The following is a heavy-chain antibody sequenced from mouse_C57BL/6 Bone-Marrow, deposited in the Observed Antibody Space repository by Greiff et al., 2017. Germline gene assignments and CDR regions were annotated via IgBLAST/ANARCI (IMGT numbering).Heavy chain of an antibody. V-gene: IGHV1-55*01. J-gene: IGHJ1*03. CDR1: GYTFTSYW. Sequence: VQLQQPGAELVKPGASVKMSCKASGYTFTSYWITWVKQRPGQGLEWIGDIYPGSGSTNYNEKFKSKATLTVDTSSSTAYMQLSSLTSEDSAVYYCARVGSDYWYFDVWGTGTTVTVSS. D-gene: IGHD3-1*01. CDR3: ARVGSDYWYFDV. CDR2: IYPGSGST.